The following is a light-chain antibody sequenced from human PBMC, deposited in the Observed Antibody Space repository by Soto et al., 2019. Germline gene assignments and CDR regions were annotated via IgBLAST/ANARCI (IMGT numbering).Light chain of an antibody. CDR3: NSLRVNHLYV. CDR2: EVT. J-gene: IGLJ1*01. CDR1: SSDAGGYNT. V-gene: IGLV2-14*01. Sequence: QSALTQPASVSGSPGQTITISCTGTSSDAGGYNTVSWYQHHPGKAPKLIIYEVTHRPAGISDRFSASKSGNTASLTISGLQAEDEADYYCNSLRVNHLYVFGTGTKVTVL.